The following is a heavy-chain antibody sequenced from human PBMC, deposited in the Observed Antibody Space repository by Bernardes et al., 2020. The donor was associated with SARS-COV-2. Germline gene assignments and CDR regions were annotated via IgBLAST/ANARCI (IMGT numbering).Heavy chain of an antibody. CDR2: IKEDGREK. V-gene: IGHV3-7*01. CDR3: ARDASWGGPGVDY. D-gene: IGHD2-21*01. CDR1: GFTLSRYW. J-gene: IGHJ4*02. Sequence: GGSLRLSCEVSGFTLSRYWMTWVRQAPGKGLEWVANIKEDGREKNYVDSVKGRFTISRDNAKNSMYLQMTSLRVEDTAIYYCARDASWGGPGVDYWGRGTLVTVSS.